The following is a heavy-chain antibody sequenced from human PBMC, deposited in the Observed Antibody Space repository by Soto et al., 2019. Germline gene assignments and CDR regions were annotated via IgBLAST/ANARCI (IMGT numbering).Heavy chain of an antibody. CDR3: ARIKLVDFFFINVDVYDMDV. CDR2: ISSDSRYI. Sequence: GGPLRLSCAASGFTLRNYAVTWVRQAPGKGLEWVSYISSDSRYIYHGDSGKGRFTISRDNARNSVYLQMNSLRDEDTAVYYCARIKLVDFFFINVDVYDMDVWGQGTPVTVSS. V-gene: IGHV3-21*01. CDR1: GFTLRNYA. D-gene: IGHD2-15*01. J-gene: IGHJ6*02.